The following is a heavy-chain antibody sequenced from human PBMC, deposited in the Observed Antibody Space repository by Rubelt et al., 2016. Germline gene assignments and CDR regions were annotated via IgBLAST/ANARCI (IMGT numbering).Heavy chain of an antibody. V-gene: IGHV4-34*01. CDR1: GGSFSDHH. J-gene: IGHJ4*02. Sequence: VQLKQWGTGLLRPSETLSLTCAVYGGSFSDHHWSWIRQPPGKGLEWIGEISHSGSTTYNPSLKSRVTVSVDTSKNQSSLKVTSLCASDTAVYFCATRLPTDYWSQGTPVTV. CDR3: ATRLPTDY. CDR2: ISHSGST. D-gene: IGHD2-15*01.